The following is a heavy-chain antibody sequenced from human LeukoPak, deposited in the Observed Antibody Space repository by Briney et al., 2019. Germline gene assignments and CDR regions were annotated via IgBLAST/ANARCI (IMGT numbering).Heavy chain of an antibody. V-gene: IGHV3-23*01. CDR1: QFTFSSYA. Sequence: GGSLRLSCAVSQFTFSSYAMSWVRQAPGTGLEWVSSITGSGGNTYYSDSVKGRFTISRDNSKNTPYLQMNSLRAEDTAVYYCALRYCSGGNCYSAHGYWGQGTLVTVSS. CDR2: ITGSGGNT. D-gene: IGHD2-15*01. J-gene: IGHJ4*02. CDR3: ALRYCSGGNCYSAHGY.